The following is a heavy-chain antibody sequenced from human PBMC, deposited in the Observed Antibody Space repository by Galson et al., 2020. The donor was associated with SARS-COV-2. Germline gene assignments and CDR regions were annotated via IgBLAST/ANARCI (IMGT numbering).Heavy chain of an antibody. CDR3: ASRYYDYTWGNYRFDN. CDR2: IYYNGIT. CDR1: GGSITTSRYY. D-gene: IGHD3-16*02. V-gene: IGHV4-39*01. Sequence: SETLYLTCSLSGGSITTSRYYWAWIRQPPGKGLEWIGNIYYNGITYYNPSLQSRVTISVDTSKSQFSLTLSSLTAADTALYYCASRYYDYTWGNYRFDNWGQGALVTVSS. J-gene: IGHJ5*02.